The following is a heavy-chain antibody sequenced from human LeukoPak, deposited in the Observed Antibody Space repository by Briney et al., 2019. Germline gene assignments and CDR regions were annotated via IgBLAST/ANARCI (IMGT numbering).Heavy chain of an antibody. CDR3: AGETDY. V-gene: IGHV3-30*03. Sequence: PGGSLRLSCAASGFTFSSYGMHWVRQAPGKGLEWVAVISYDGSNKYYADSVKGRFTISRDNSKNTLFLQMNSLRAEDTAVYYCAGETDYWGQGTLVTVSS. CDR2: ISYDGSNK. J-gene: IGHJ4*02. CDR1: GFTFSSYG.